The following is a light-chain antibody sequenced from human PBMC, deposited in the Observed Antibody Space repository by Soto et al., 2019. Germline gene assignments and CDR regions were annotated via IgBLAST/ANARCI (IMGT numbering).Light chain of an antibody. CDR3: SSYTSGSTLA. J-gene: IGLJ2*01. CDR1: SSDVGTYNY. Sequence: QSALTQPASMSASPGQSITISCTGTSSDVGTYNYVSWYQQHPGKAPKLMIFDVSNRPSGVSNRFSGSKSGNTASLTISGLQAEDEADYYCSSYTSGSTLAFGGGTKLTVL. V-gene: IGLV2-14*03. CDR2: DVS.